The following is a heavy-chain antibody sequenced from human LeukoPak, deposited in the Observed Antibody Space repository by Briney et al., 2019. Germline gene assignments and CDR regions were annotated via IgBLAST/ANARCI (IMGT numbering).Heavy chain of an antibody. J-gene: IGHJ4*02. CDR1: GGTFSSYA. D-gene: IGHD4-17*01. CDR2: IIPIFGTA. CDR3: ARVLGDYVGRNGPFDY. Sequence: SVKVSCKASGGTFSSYAISWVRQAPGQGLEWMGGIIPIFGTANYAQKFQGRVTITADKSTSTAYMELSSLRSEDTAVYYCARVLGDYVGRNGPFDYWGQGTLVTVSS. V-gene: IGHV1-69*06.